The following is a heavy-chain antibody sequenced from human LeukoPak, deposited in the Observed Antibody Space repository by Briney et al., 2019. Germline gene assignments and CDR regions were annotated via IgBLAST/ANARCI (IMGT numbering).Heavy chain of an antibody. CDR2: IYYSGST. CDR1: GGSLSSYY. J-gene: IGHJ4*02. CDR3: ASSSGYSYGHGLDY. V-gene: IGHV4-59*01. Sequence: PSETLSLTCTGSGGSLSSYYRSWLRQPPGKGLEGIGYIYYSGSTNYNPSLKSRVTISVDTSKNQFSLKLSSVTAADTALYYCASSSGYSYGHGLDYWGQGTLVTVSS. D-gene: IGHD5-18*01.